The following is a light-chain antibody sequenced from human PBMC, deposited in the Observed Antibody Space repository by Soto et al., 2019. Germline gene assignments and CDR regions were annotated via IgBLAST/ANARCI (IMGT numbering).Light chain of an antibody. J-gene: IGLJ2*01. CDR1: TSDVGGYNY. CDR2: DVD. V-gene: IGLV2-8*01. CDR3: SSYVGSNFHVL. Sequence: QSALTQPPSASGSPRQSVTISCTGTTSDVGGYNYVSWYQQHPGKAPKLLVYDVDKRPSGVPDRFSGSKSGNTASLTVSGLQAEDEADYYCSSYVGSNFHVLFGGGTKLTVL.